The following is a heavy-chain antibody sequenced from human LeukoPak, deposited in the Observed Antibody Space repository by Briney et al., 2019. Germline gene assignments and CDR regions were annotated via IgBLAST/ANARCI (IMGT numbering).Heavy chain of an antibody. CDR1: GFTVSSNY. V-gene: IGHV3-66*04. CDR3: ARHIVVVPAARSYDY. D-gene: IGHD2-2*01. CDR2: IYSGGST. J-gene: IGHJ4*02. Sequence: PGGSLRLSCAASGFTVSSNYMSWVRQAPGKGLEWVSVIYSGGSTYYADSVKGRFTISRDNAKNSLYLQMNSLRAEDTAVYYCARHIVVVPAARSYDYWGQGTLVTVSS.